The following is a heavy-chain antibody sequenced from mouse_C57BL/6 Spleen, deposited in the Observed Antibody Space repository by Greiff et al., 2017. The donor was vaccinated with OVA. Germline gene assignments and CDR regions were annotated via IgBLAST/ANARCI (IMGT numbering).Heavy chain of an antibody. CDR3: ASGTGTLFDY. D-gene: IGHD4-1*01. CDR2: ISYSGST. V-gene: IGHV3-1*01. J-gene: IGHJ2*01. CDR1: GYSITSGYD. Sequence: EVQLKESGPGMVKPSQSLSLTCTVTGYSITSGYDWHWLRHFPGNKLEWMGYISYSGSTNYNPSLKSRISITHDTSKNHFFLKLNSVTTEDTATYYCASGTGTLFDYWGQGTTLTVSS.